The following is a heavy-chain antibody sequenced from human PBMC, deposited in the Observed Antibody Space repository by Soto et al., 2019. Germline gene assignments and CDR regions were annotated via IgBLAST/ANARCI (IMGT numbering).Heavy chain of an antibody. Sequence: PSQPLSLTGASSGDSFSSNIAACNCIRQSPSRGLEWLGRTYYRSKWYNDYAVSVKSRITINPDTSKNQFSLQLNSVTPEDTAVYYSARWIQGSHAFEICGQRTMVTVSS. CDR3: ARWIQGSHAFEI. CDR2: TYYRSKWYN. V-gene: IGHV6-1*01. D-gene: IGHD5-18*01. J-gene: IGHJ3*02. CDR1: GDSFSSNIAA.